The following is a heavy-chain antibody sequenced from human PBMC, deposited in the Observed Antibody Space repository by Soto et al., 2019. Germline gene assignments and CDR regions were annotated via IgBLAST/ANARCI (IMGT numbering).Heavy chain of an antibody. J-gene: IGHJ4*02. CDR3: AKDKVPVVVTAPFDY. V-gene: IGHV3-30*18. D-gene: IGHD2-21*02. CDR2: ISYEGSNK. Sequence: QVQLVESGGGVVQPGRSLRLSCAASGFTFSSYGMHWVRQAPGKGLERVAVISYEGSNKYYADSVKGRFTVSRDKSKNTLYLQVNSLRAEDTAVYYCAKDKVPVVVTAPFDYWGQGTLVTVSS. CDR1: GFTFSSYG.